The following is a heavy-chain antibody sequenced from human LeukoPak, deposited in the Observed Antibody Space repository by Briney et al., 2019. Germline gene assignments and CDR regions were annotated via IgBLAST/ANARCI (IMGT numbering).Heavy chain of an antibody. CDR1: GGSFSGYY. CDR3: ARGRGTYYYDSSGHSHFDY. V-gene: IGHV4-34*01. D-gene: IGHD3-22*01. CDR2: INHSGST. J-gene: IGHJ4*02. Sequence: KPSETLSLTCAVYGGSFSGYYWSWIRQPPGKGLEWIGEINHSGSTNYNPSLKSRVTISVDTSKNQFSLKLSSVTAADTAVYYCARGRGTYYYDSSGHSHFDYWGQGTLVTVSS.